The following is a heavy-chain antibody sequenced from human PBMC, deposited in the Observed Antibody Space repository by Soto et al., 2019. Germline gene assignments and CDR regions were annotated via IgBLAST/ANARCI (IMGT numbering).Heavy chain of an antibody. D-gene: IGHD2-2*01. CDR1: GCTLSNYA. CDR2: VTGRSSST. CDR3: TKHLPSKKNQRRWADAFHI. Sequence: EVRLLESGGGLVQPGGSLRLSCVASGCTLSNYAMSWVRQAPGKGLEWVSVVTGRSSSTYYADSVEGRFIISRDNSRNTLFLQMNSLGAEDTAVYYCTKHLPSKKNQRRWADAFHIWGQGTILTVSS. V-gene: IGHV3-23*01. J-gene: IGHJ3*02.